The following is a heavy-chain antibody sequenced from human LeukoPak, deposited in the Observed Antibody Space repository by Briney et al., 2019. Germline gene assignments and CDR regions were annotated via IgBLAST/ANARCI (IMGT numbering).Heavy chain of an antibody. CDR3: ARATPLDGYNPYYYYYMDV. Sequence: SETLSLTCTVSGGSISSYYWSWIRQPAGKGLEWIGRIYTSGSTNYNPSLKSRVTMSVDTSKNQFSLKLSSVTAADTAVYYCARATPLDGYNPYYYYYMDVWGKGTTVTISS. V-gene: IGHV4-4*07. CDR1: GGSISSYY. D-gene: IGHD5-24*01. CDR2: IYTSGST. J-gene: IGHJ6*03.